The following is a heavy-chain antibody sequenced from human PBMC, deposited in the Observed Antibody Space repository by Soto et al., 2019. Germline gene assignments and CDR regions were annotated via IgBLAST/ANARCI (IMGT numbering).Heavy chain of an antibody. CDR1: GYTFTSYG. CDR2: ISAYNGNT. Sequence: ASVKVSCKASGYTFTSYGISWVRQAPGQGLEWMGWISAYNGNTNYAQKLQGRVTMTTDTSTSTAYMELRSLRSDDTAVYYCAGDRATWYSGSYSAFDIWGQGTMVTVSS. J-gene: IGHJ3*02. V-gene: IGHV1-18*01. CDR3: AGDRATWYSGSYSAFDI. D-gene: IGHD1-26*01.